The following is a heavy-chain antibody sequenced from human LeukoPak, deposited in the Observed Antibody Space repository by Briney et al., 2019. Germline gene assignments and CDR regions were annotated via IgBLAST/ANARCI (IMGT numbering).Heavy chain of an antibody. J-gene: IGHJ6*03. CDR2: INPNSGGT. CDR3: ARGQKSVGRTLAGTTIYSYYYYMDV. Sequence: ASVKVSCKASGYTFTGYYMHWVRQAPGQGLEWMGWINPNSGGTNYAQKFQGRVTMTRDTSISTAYMELSRLRSDDTAVYYCARGQKSVGRTLAGTTIYSYYYYMDVWGKGTTVTVSS. D-gene: IGHD6-19*01. CDR1: GYTFTGYY. V-gene: IGHV1-2*02.